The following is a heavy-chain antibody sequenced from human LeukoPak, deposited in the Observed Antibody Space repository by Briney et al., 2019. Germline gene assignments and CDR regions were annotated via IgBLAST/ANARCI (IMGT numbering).Heavy chain of an antibody. CDR3: ARELRPYSYYNWFDP. D-gene: IGHD4-17*01. CDR2: INPNSGGT. V-gene: IGHV1-2*02. Sequence: ASVKVSCKASGYTLTGYYMHWVRQAPGQGLEWMGWINPNSGGTNYAQKFQGRVTMTRDTSISTAYMELSRLRSDDTAVYYCARELRPYSYYNWFDPWGQGTLVTVSS. CDR1: GYTLTGYY. J-gene: IGHJ5*02.